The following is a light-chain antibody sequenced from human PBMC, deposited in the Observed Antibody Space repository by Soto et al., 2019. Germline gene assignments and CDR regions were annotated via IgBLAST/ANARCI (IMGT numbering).Light chain of an antibody. CDR2: WAS. CDR3: QHYNSYSEA. V-gene: IGKV4-1*01. J-gene: IGKJ1*01. Sequence: IVMTQSPNSLAVSLGERATINCKSSQSVLYSSNNKNYLAWYQQKPGQPPKLLIYWASTRESGVPDRFSGSGSGTEFTLTISSLQPDDFATYYCQHYNSYSEAFGQGTKVDI. CDR1: QSVLYSSNNKNY.